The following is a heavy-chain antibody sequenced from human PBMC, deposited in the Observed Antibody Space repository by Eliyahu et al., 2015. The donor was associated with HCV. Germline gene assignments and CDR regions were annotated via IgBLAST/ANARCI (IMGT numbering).Heavy chain of an antibody. CDR1: GFTFSNYG. CDR2: ISYDGSKK. J-gene: IGHJ4*02. CDR3: AKDLLSYEVFTPDY. V-gene: IGHV3-30*18. Sequence: QVQLVESGGGVVQPGRSLXLXCAASGFTFSNYGMHWVRQAPGKGLEWVAIISYDGSKKYYAESVKGRFTISRDNSKNTLYLQMNSLRAEDTAVYYCAKDLLSYEVFTPDYWGQGTLVTVSS. D-gene: IGHD2-21*01.